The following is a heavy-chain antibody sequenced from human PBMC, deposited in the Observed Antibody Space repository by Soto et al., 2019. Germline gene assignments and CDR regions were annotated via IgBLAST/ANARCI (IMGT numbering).Heavy chain of an antibody. CDR3: SIDPDRLGYYVVDY. Sequence: PGVSLRLSCVASGFTYGSFAMHWVRQAPGKGLEWVALISYDGGNKDYADSEKGRSTISRDNFKNMRYLEMNSVRAEDKSVYYCSIDPDRLGYYVVDYWGEGTLVTVSS. J-gene: IGHJ4*02. D-gene: IGHD3-22*01. CDR2: ISYDGGNK. CDR1: GFTYGSFA. V-gene: IGHV3-30-3*01.